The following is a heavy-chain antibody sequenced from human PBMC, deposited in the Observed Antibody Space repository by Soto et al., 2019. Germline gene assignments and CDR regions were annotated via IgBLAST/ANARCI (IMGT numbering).Heavy chain of an antibody. CDR1: GGSISSYY. D-gene: IGHD5-18*01. CDR2: IYYSGST. J-gene: IGHJ6*03. CDR3: ARMDTEADYYYYYMDV. V-gene: IGHV4-59*01. Sequence: SETLSLTCTVSGGSISSYYWSWIRQPPGKGLEWIGYIYYSGSTNYNPSLKSRVTISVDTSKNQFSLKLSSVTAADTAVYYCARMDTEADYYYYYMDVWGKGTTVTVSS.